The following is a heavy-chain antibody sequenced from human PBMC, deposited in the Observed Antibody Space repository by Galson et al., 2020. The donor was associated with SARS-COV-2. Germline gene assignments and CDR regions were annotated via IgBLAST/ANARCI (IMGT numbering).Heavy chain of an antibody. V-gene: IGHV3-23*01. J-gene: IGHJ6*03. CDR3: AKFDSRDKYMDV. CDR2: LGGSGDHT. CDR1: EFTFSWYS. D-gene: IGHD4-4*01. Sequence: GGSLRLSCAASEFTFSWYSMNWLRQAPAKGLDWVPSLGGSGDHTNYADSVRGRFIISRDNSKNTLFLQMNSLRAEDTAIYYCAKFDSRDKYMDVWGKGTTFTVSS.